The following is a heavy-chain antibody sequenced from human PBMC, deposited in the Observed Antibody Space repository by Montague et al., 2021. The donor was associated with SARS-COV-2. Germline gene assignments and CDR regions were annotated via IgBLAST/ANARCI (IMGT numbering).Heavy chain of an antibody. Sequence: SETLSLTCTVSGVSISSYYWSWIRQPPGKGLEWIGYIYYSESTNYNPSLKSRVTISVDTSKNQFSLKLSSVTAADTAVYYCAREGILWFGDLAPYYYGMDVWGQGTTATVSS. J-gene: IGHJ6*02. D-gene: IGHD3-10*01. CDR2: IYYSEST. CDR3: AREGILWFGDLAPYYYGMDV. V-gene: IGHV4-59*01. CDR1: GVSISSYY.